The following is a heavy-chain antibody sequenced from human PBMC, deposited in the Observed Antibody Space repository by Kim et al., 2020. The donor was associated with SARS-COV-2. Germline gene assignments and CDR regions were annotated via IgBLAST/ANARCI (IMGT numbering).Heavy chain of an antibody. CDR3: AAQSAPPTYGDYPDVFDI. J-gene: IGHJ3*02. V-gene: IGHV1-58*01. CDR1: GFTFTRSA. Sequence: SVKVSCKASGFTFTRSAVQWVRQARGQRLDWIGWIVVGSGNTNYAQKFQERVTITRDMSTSTAYMELSSLRSEDTAVYYCAAQSAPPTYGDYPDVFDIWGQGTMVTVSS. CDR2: IVVGSGNT. D-gene: IGHD4-17*01.